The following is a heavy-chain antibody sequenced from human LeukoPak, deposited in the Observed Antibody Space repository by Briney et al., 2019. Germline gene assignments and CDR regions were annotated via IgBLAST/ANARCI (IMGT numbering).Heavy chain of an antibody. J-gene: IGHJ6*02. CDR3: AREMGYYYGSGSFGYYYYGMDV. V-gene: IGHV1-18*01. CDR1: GYTFTSYG. D-gene: IGHD3-10*01. CDR2: ISAYNGNT. Sequence: VASVKVSCKASGYTFTSYGISWVRQAPGQGLEWMGWISAYNGNTNYAQKLQGRVTMTTDTSTSTAYVELRSLRSDDTAVYYCAREMGYYYGSGSFGYYYYGMDVWGQGTTVTVSS.